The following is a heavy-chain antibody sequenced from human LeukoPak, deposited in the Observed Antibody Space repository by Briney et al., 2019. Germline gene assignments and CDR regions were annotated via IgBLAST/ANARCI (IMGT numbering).Heavy chain of an antibody. J-gene: IGHJ4*02. CDR2: ISGSGGST. D-gene: IGHD1-26*01. Sequence: PGGSLRLSCAASGFTFSSYAMSWVRQAPGKGLEWVSAISGSGGSTYYADSVKGRFTISRDNSKNSLYLQMNSLRAEDTALYYCARDVRELPASFDYWGQGTLVTVSS. CDR3: ARDVRELPASFDY. V-gene: IGHV3-23*01. CDR1: GFTFSSYA.